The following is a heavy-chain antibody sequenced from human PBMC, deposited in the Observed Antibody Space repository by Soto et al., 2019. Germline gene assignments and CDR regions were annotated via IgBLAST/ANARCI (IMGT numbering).Heavy chain of an antibody. V-gene: IGHV4-59*04. D-gene: IGHD3-9*01. CDR2: IYYSGST. CDR1: GGSTSSYY. J-gene: IGHJ6*02. CDR3: ARQWGSILTGYYSGGAYYYYYYGMDV. Sequence: SETLSLTCTVSGGSTSSYYWSWIRQSPGKRLEWIGYIYYSGSTYYNPSLKSRVTISVDTSKNQFSLKLSSVTAADTAVYYCARQWGSILTGYYSGGAYYYYYYGMDVWGQGTTVTVSS.